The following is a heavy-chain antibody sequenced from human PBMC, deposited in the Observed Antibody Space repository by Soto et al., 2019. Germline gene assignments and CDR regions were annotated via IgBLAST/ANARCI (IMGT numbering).Heavy chain of an antibody. CDR2: IYYSGST. J-gene: IGHJ5*02. CDR3: ARARVRDFWSGYCNWFDP. V-gene: IGHV4-61*01. CDR1: GGSVGSGSYY. D-gene: IGHD3-3*01. Sequence: ETLSLTCTVSGGSVGSGSYYWSWIRQPPGKGLEWIGYIYYSGSTNYNPSLKSRVTISVDTSKNQFSLKLSSVTAADTAVYYCARARVRDFWSGYCNWFDPWDQGTLVTVSS.